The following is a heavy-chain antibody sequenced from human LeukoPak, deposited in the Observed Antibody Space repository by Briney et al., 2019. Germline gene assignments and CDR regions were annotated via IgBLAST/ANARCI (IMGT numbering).Heavy chain of an antibody. CDR1: GYTFTSYG. Sequence: GASVKVSCKASGYTFTSYGISWVRQAPGQGLEWMGWISAYNGNTKYSQEFQGRVTITRDTSASTAYMELSSLRSEDMAVYYCARGQRFGLWTTGYYFDYWGQGTLVTVSS. D-gene: IGHD6-25*01. CDR3: ARGQRFGLWTTGYYFDY. CDR2: ISAYNGNT. J-gene: IGHJ4*02. V-gene: IGHV1-18*03.